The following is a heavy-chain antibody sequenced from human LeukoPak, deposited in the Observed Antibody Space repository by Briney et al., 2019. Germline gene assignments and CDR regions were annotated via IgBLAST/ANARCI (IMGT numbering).Heavy chain of an antibody. CDR1: GFTFSSYA. V-gene: IGHV3-64*01. D-gene: IGHD6-13*01. Sequence: GGSLRLSCAASGFTFSSYAMHWVRQAPGKGLEYVSAISSNGGSTYYANSVKGRFTISRDNSKNTLYLQMGSLRAEDMAVYYCARGRGIAAAAGRYGMGVWGQGTTVTVSS. J-gene: IGHJ6*02. CDR2: ISSNGGST. CDR3: ARGRGIAAAAGRYGMGV.